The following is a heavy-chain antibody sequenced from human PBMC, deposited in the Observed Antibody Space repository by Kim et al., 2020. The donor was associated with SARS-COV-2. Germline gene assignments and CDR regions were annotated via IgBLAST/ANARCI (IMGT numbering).Heavy chain of an antibody. Sequence: ASVKVSCKASGYTFTGYNMHWVRQAPGQGLEWMGGINPKRGGTNYGQKFQGRVTMTRDTSTNTAYMELSRLRSDDTAVYYCARAISQEGDYWGQGTLVTVSS. J-gene: IGHJ4*02. CDR2: INPKRGGT. CDR3: ARAISQEGDY. CDR1: GYTFTGYN. V-gene: IGHV1-2*02.